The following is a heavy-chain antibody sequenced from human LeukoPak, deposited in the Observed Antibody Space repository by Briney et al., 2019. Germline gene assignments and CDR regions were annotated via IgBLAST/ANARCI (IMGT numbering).Heavy chain of an antibody. CDR1: GGTFSSYA. CDR3: ARAYCSSTSCYTLEDYYYYMDV. CDR2: IIPIFGTA. D-gene: IGHD2-2*02. V-gene: IGHV1-69*05. J-gene: IGHJ6*03. Sequence: SVKVSCKASGGTFSSYAISWVRQAPGQGLEWMGGIIPIFGTANYAQKFQGRVTITTDESTSTAYMELSSLRSEDTAVYYCARAYCSSTSCYTLEDYYYYMDVWGKGTTVTVSS.